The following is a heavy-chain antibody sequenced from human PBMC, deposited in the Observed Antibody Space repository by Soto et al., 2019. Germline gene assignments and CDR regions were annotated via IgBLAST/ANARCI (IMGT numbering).Heavy chain of an antibody. J-gene: IGHJ6*02. CDR2: IYYSGST. Sequence: PSETLSLTCTVSGGSISSYYWSWIRQPPGKGLEWIGYIYYSGSTYYNPSLKSRVTISVDTSKNQFSLKLSSVTAADTAVYYCARGVGGGTYYYGMDVWGQGTTVTVSS. CDR3: ARGVGGGTYYYGMDV. CDR1: GGSISSYY. V-gene: IGHV4-59*12. D-gene: IGHD3-16*01.